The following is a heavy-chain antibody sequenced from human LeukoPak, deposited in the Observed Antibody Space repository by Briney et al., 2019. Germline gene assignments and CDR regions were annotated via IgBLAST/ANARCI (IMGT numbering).Heavy chain of an antibody. CDR3: ATNSDYLFEY. CDR1: RFTFSSYW. J-gene: IGHJ4*02. CDR2: IEKDGSKK. Sequence: GGSLRLSCAASRFTFSSYWMSWVRQAPGRGLEWVANIEKDGSKKNYVDSVKGRFTISRDNAKNSLFLQMNSLRDEDTAVYYCATNSDYLFEYWGQGTLVTVSS. D-gene: IGHD3-22*01. V-gene: IGHV3-7*01.